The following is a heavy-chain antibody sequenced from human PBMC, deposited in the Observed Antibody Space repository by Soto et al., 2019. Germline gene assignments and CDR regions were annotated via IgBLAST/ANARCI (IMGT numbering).Heavy chain of an antibody. CDR2: IWYDGSNK. Sequence: GGSLRLSCAASGFTFSSYGMHWVRQAPGKGLEWVAVIWYDGSNKYYADSVKGRFTISRDNSKNTLYLQMNSLRAEDTAVYYWARGSGYDPGEYYFDNGGQGTLVTVSS. J-gene: IGHJ4*02. V-gene: IGHV3-33*01. CDR1: GFTFSSYG. CDR3: ARGSGYDPGEYYFDN. D-gene: IGHD5-12*01.